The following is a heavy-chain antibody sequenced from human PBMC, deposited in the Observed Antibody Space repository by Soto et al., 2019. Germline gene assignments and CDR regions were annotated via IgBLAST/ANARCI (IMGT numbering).Heavy chain of an antibody. J-gene: IGHJ3*02. CDR3: ARGRSYVPRSASDAFDI. V-gene: IGHV1-18*01. D-gene: IGHD5-18*01. Sequence: ASVKVSCKASGYTFTSYGISWVRQAPGQGLEWMGWISAYNGNTNYAQKLQGRVTMTTDTSTSTAYMELRSLRSDDTAVYYCARGRSYVPRSASDAFDIWGQGTMVTVSS. CDR1: GYTFTSYG. CDR2: ISAYNGNT.